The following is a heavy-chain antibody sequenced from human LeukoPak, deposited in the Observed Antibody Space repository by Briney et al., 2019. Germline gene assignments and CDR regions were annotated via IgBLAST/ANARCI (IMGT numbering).Heavy chain of an antibody. CDR2: ISSYNGDT. Sequence: SVKVSCHASGYTFLNYGIGWVRQAPGQGLEWMGWISSYNGDTDYAQKLQGRVTMTTDTSTSTAYVELRSLRSDDTAVYYCARVVSGGLRYFDWLWGQGTLVTVSS. CDR1: GYTFLNYG. D-gene: IGHD3-9*01. J-gene: IGHJ4*02. CDR3: ARVVSGGLRYFDWL. V-gene: IGHV1-18*01.